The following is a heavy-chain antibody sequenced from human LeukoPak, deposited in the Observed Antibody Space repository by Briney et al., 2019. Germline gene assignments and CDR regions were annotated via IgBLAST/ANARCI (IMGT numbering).Heavy chain of an antibody. J-gene: IGHJ4*02. D-gene: IGHD6-13*01. Sequence: GGSLRLSCADSGFTLSNYWMSWVRQAPGKGLEWVANIKEDGSEKYYVDSVKGRFTISRDNARNSLYLQMNSLRAEDTAVYYCASGRQLGYWGQGTLVTVSS. V-gene: IGHV3-7*01. CDR3: ASGRQLGY. CDR2: IKEDGSEK. CDR1: GFTLSNYW.